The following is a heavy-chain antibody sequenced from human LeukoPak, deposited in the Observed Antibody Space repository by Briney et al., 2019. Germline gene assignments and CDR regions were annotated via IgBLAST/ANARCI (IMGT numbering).Heavy chain of an antibody. Sequence: GGSLRLSCAASGFTFSSYSMNWVRQAPGKGLEWVAFIRYDGSNKYYADSVKGRFTISRDNSKNTLYLQMNSLRAEDTAVYYCAKDELRLDSSGSYFDYWGQGTLVTVSS. J-gene: IGHJ4*02. CDR1: GFTFSSYS. CDR3: AKDELRLDSSGSYFDY. CDR2: IRYDGSNK. D-gene: IGHD6-19*01. V-gene: IGHV3-30*02.